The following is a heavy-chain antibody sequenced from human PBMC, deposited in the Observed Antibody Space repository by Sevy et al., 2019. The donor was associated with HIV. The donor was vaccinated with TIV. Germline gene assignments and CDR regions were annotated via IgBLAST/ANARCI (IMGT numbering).Heavy chain of an antibody. Sequence: ASVKVSCKASGYTFTSYYMHWVRQAPGQGLEWMGIINPTGGSTNYARKFQGRVTMTRDTSTSTVYMELSSLRSEDTAVYYCARAGEGCSGGSCYDYWGQGTPVTVSS. D-gene: IGHD2-15*01. CDR2: INPTGGST. CDR1: GYTFTSYY. CDR3: ARAGEGCSGGSCYDY. V-gene: IGHV1-46*03. J-gene: IGHJ4*02.